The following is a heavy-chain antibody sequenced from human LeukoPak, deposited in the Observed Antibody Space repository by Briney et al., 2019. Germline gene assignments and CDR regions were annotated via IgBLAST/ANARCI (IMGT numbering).Heavy chain of an antibody. V-gene: IGHV1-46*01. D-gene: IGHD2-8*01. CDR3: ARDNDFDH. J-gene: IGHJ4*02. CDR2: IYPGGGST. Sequence: ASVKVSCKASGYTFSDHYMHWVRQAPGQGLEWMGIIYPGGGSTNYAQKFQGRLTMTRDMSTSTVYMELSSLRSEDTAFYYCARDNDFDHWGQGTLVTVSS. CDR1: GYTFSDHY.